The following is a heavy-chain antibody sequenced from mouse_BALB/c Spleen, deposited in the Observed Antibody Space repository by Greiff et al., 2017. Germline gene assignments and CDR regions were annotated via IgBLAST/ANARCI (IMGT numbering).Heavy chain of an antibody. Sequence: VKLVESGPGLVAPSQSLSITCTVSGFSLTSYDISWIRQPPGKGLEWLGVIWTGGGTNYNSAFMSRLSISKDNSKSPVFLKMNSLQTDDTAIYYCVRDQGDYWGQGTTLTVSS. V-gene: IGHV2-9-2*01. J-gene: IGHJ2*01. CDR1: GFSLTSYD. CDR2: IWTGGGT. CDR3: VRDQGDY.